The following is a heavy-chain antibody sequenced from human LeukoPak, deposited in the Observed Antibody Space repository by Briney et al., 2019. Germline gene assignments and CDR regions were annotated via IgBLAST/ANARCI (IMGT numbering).Heavy chain of an antibody. CDR3: ARGRRTSGSYHSGFDP. CDR1: GGSISSSSYY. CDR2: IYYSGST. D-gene: IGHD1-26*01. J-gene: IGHJ5*02. V-gene: IGHV4-39*07. Sequence: PSETLSLTCTVSGGSISSSSYYWGWIRQPPGKGLEWIGSIYYSGSTYYNPSLKSRVTISVDTSKNQFSLKLSSVTAADTAVYYCARGRRTSGSYHSGFDPWGQGTLVTVSS.